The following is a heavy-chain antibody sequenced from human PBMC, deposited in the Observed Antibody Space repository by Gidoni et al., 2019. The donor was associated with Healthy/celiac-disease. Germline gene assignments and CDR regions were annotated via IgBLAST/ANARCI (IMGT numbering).Heavy chain of an antibody. Sequence: EVQLLESGGGLVQPGGSLRLSCAASGFTFRRYAMSWVRQAPGKGLEWVSAISGSGGSTYYADSVKGRFTISRDNSKNTLYLQMNSLRAEDTAVYYCAEDRGEVVPAANDDAFDIWGQGTMVTVSS. D-gene: IGHD2-2*01. CDR3: AEDRGEVVPAANDDAFDI. V-gene: IGHV3-23*01. J-gene: IGHJ3*02. CDR2: ISGSGGST. CDR1: GFTFRRYA.